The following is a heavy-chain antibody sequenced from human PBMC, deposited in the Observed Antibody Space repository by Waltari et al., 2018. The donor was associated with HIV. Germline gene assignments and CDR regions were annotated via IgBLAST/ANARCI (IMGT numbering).Heavy chain of an antibody. CDR1: GGSFSGYY. D-gene: IGHD6-6*01. CDR3: ARTSIAAFGVWYYYGMDV. J-gene: IGHJ6*02. V-gene: IGHV4-34*01. CDR2: INHSGST. Sequence: QVQLQQWGAGLLKPSETLSLTCAVYGGSFSGYYWSWIRQPPGKGLEWIGEINHSGSTNYNPSLKSRVTISVDTSKNQFSLKLSSVTAADTAVYYCARTSIAAFGVWYYYGMDVWGQGTTVTVSS.